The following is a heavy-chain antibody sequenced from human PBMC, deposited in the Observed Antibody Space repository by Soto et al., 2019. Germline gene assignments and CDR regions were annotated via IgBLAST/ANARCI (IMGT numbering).Heavy chain of an antibody. Sequence: GGSLRLSCAASGFTFSSYWMSWVRQAPGKGLEWVANIKQDGSEKYYVDSVKGRFTISRDNAKNSLYLQMNSLRAEDTAVYYCARNGAYYDYVWGSYRPYFDYWGQGTLVTVSS. J-gene: IGHJ4*02. CDR2: IKQDGSEK. CDR1: GFTFSSYW. D-gene: IGHD3-16*02. CDR3: ARNGAYYDYVWGSYRPYFDY. V-gene: IGHV3-7*03.